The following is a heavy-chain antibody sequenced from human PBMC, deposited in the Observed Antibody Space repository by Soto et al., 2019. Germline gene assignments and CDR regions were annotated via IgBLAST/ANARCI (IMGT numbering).Heavy chain of an antibody. D-gene: IGHD6-19*01. V-gene: IGHV1-3*01. Sequence: QVQLVQSGAEVKKPGASVKVSCKTSGYTFTSYAMHWVRQAAGQRHEWMGWINAGNGNTQYSKKFQVRVTITIDTSASTATFQLRIMSSEDTDIYYGARYLSGCPDYWGQGTLFTFSS. J-gene: IGHJ4*02. CDR3: ARYLSGCPDY. CDR2: INAGNGNT. CDR1: GYTFTSYA.